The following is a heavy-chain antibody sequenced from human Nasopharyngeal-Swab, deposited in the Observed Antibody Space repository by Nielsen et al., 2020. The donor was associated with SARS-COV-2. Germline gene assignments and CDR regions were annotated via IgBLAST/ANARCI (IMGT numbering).Heavy chain of an antibody. J-gene: IGHJ3*02. Sequence: GESLKISCAASGFTFSSYGMHWVRQAPGKGLEWVAVIWYDGSTKYYADSVKGRFNISRDNSKNTLYLQMNSLRAEDTAVYYCARDWDYGGNSDAFDIWGQGTMVIVSS. D-gene: IGHD4-23*01. CDR3: ARDWDYGGNSDAFDI. CDR1: GFTFSSYG. V-gene: IGHV3-33*01. CDR2: IWYDGSTK.